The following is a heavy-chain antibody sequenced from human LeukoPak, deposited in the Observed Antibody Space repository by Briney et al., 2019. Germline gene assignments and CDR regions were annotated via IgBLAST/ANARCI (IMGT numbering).Heavy chain of an antibody. CDR1: GFTFSSYN. D-gene: IGHD3-3*01. Sequence: PGGSLRLSCAASGFTFSSYNMVWVRQPPGKGLEYVSIISGSGINTYYADSVKGRFTISRDNSKNTVYLQMSSLRAEDTAIYYCAKYLSGNYYHGLDVWGQGTTVTVSS. CDR3: AKYLSGNYYHGLDV. V-gene: IGHV3-23*01. CDR2: ISGSGINT. J-gene: IGHJ6*02.